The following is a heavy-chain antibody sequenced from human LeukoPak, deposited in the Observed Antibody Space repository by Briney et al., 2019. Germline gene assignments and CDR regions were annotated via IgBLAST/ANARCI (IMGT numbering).Heavy chain of an antibody. D-gene: IGHD3-10*01. Sequence: GGSLRLSCAASGFTVSSNYMSWVRQAPGKGLEWVSVIYSGGSTYYADSVKGRFTISRDNSKNTLYLQMNSLRAEDTAVYYCARDRGGWYGYFDLWGRGTAVTVSS. CDR3: ARDRGGWYGYFDL. CDR2: IYSGGST. V-gene: IGHV3-53*01. CDR1: GFTVSSNY. J-gene: IGHJ2*01.